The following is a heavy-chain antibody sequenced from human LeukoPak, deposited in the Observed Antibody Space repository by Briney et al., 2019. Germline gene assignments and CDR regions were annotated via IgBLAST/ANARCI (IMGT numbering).Heavy chain of an antibody. J-gene: IGHJ3*02. Sequence: ASVTVSCKASGYTFISSAMHWVRQAPGQRLEWMGWINAGNGNTKYSQKFQGRVTITRDTSASTAYMELSSLRSEDTAVYYCARDRYFDWSTYDAFDIWGQGTMVTVSS. D-gene: IGHD3-9*01. CDR1: GYTFISSA. CDR2: INAGNGNT. CDR3: ARDRYFDWSTYDAFDI. V-gene: IGHV1-3*01.